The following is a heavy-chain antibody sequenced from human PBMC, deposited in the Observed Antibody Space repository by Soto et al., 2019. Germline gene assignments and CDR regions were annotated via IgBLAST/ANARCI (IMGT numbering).Heavy chain of an antibody. CDR1: AGSLSGDF. D-gene: IGHD2-21*02. Sequence: PSETLSLTCAVYAGSLSGDFWSWIRQPPGKGLEWIGYINHSGSTNYNPSLKSRVTISVDTSKNQFSLKLSAVTAADTAVYYCARDLWGYCGTDCYPLDVWGQGTTVT. J-gene: IGHJ6*02. V-gene: IGHV4-34*01. CDR3: ARDLWGYCGTDCYPLDV. CDR2: INHSGST.